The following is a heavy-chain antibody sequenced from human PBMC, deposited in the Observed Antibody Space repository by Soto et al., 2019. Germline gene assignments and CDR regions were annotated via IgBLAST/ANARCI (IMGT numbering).Heavy chain of an antibody. Sequence: SETLSLTCTVSGGSISSGGYSWSWIRQHPGKGLEWIGYIYYSGSTYYNPSLKSRVTISVDTSKNQFSLKLTSVTAADTAVYYCARDPGYSYGYNWGQGTLVTVSS. J-gene: IGHJ4*02. D-gene: IGHD5-18*01. V-gene: IGHV4-31*03. CDR1: GGSISSGGYS. CDR3: ARDPGYSYGYN. CDR2: IYYSGST.